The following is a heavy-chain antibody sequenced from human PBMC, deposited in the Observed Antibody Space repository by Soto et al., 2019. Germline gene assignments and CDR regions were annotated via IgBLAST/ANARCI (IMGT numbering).Heavy chain of an antibody. CDR1: GFFFRSYA. CDR3: ARVYYGSGSYFDFDY. V-gene: IGHV3-74*01. CDR2: INSNGSST. J-gene: IGHJ4*02. D-gene: IGHD3-10*01. Sequence: PGGSLRLSCAASGFFFRSYALTWVRQAPGKGLVWVSRINSNGSSTSYADSVKGRFTISRDNAKNTLYLQMNSLRAEDTAVYYCARVYYGSGSYFDFDYWGQGTLVTVSS.